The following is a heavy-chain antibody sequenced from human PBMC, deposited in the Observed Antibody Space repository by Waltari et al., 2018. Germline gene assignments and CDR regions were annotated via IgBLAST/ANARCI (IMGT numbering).Heavy chain of an antibody. J-gene: IGHJ4*02. CDR2: IHWNGDK. CDR1: GFSLTTTGEG. CDR3: AHRPAWWYIPAFDR. Sequence: QITVNESGPAMVKPTETLTLTCSFSGFSLTTTGEGVGWISQPPGKARGWLALIHWNGDKRYGPSMRNRLTIDKATSKNLVVLTITNMGAVDTAIYYCAHRPAWWYIPAFDRWGQGTLVTVSS. V-gene: IGHV2-5*01. D-gene: IGHD2-15*01.